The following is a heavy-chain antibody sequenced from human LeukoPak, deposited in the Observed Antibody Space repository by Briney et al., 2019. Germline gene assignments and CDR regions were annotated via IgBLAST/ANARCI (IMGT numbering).Heavy chain of an antibody. CDR3: ARDPPTKGWDFDL. Sequence: ASVKVSCKASGYTFTGYYMHWVRQAPGQGLEWMGWINVNNGDTRYAQKFQGRVTVTRDTSISTAYMEVSSLRSDDTAVYYCARDPPTKGWDFDLWGRGTLVTVSS. D-gene: IGHD2-8*01. V-gene: IGHV1-2*02. CDR2: INVNNGDT. CDR1: GYTFTGYY. J-gene: IGHJ2*01.